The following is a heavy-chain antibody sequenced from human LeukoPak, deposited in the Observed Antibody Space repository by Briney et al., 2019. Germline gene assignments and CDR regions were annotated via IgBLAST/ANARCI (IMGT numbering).Heavy chain of an antibody. CDR1: GFTFSSSG. J-gene: IGHJ4*02. D-gene: IGHD6-19*01. V-gene: IGHV3-21*01. CDR3: ARDQKSGWYDPEGYFDY. CDR2: ISSSSSYI. Sequence: KPGGSLRLSCAASGFTFSSSGMNWVRQAPGKGLEWVSSISSSSSYIYYADSVKGRFTISRDNAKNSLYLQMNSLRAEDTAVYYCARDQKSGWYDPEGYFDYWGQGTLVTVSS.